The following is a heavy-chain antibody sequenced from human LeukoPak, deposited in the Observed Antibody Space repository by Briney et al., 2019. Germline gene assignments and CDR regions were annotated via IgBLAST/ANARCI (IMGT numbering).Heavy chain of an antibody. CDR1: GGTFSSYA. Sequence: SVKVSCKASGGTFSSYAISWVRQAPGQGLEWMGRIIPILGIANYAQKFQGRVTITADKSTSTAYMELSSLRSEDTAVYYCARLAGHEYFQHWGQGTLVTVSS. J-gene: IGHJ1*01. CDR2: IIPILGIA. CDR3: ARLAGHEYFQH. D-gene: IGHD6-13*01. V-gene: IGHV1-69*04.